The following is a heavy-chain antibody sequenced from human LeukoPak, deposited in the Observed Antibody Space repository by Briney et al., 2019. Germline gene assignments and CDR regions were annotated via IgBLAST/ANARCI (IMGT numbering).Heavy chain of an antibody. J-gene: IGHJ4*02. CDR1: GDSISSGSNY. CDR2: IYNSGST. V-gene: IGHV4-61*02. CDR3: GSFGVLVIRYYFDY. Sequence: SETLSLTCTVSGDSISSGSNYWSWIRQPAGKGLEWIGRIYNSGSTNYNPFLKSRVTISADTSKNQLSLSLSSVTAADTAVYYCGSFGVLVIRYYFDYWCQGTLVTVSS. D-gene: IGHD3-22*01.